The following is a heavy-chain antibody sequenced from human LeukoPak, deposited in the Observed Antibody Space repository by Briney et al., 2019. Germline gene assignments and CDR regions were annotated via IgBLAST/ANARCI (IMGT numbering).Heavy chain of an antibody. D-gene: IGHD2-2*01. CDR1: GYTFTSYD. CDR2: MNPNSGNT. J-gene: IGHJ6*03. CDR3: ATDAQEYCSSTSCYYYYMDV. V-gene: IGHV1-8*01. Sequence: ASVKVSCKASGYTFTSYDINWVRQAPGQGLEWMGWMNPNSGNTGYAQKFQGRVTITADESTSTAYMELSSLKSEDTAVYYCATDAQEYCSSTSCYYYYMDVWGKGTTVTISS.